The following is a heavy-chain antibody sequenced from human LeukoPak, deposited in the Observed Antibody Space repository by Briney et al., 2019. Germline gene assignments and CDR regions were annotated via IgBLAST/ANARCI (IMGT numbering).Heavy chain of an antibody. V-gene: IGHV3-30*02. J-gene: IGHJ6*03. CDR1: GFTFSSYG. CDR3: AKAGMVVVPAATPFLRRDYYYMDV. CDR2: IRYDGSNK. Sequence: PGGSLRLSCAASGFTFSSYGMHWVRQAPGKGLGWVAFIRYDGSNKYYADSVKGRFTISRDNSKNTLYLQMNSLRAEDTAVYYCAKAGMVVVPAATPFLRRDYYYMDVWGKGTTVTVSS. D-gene: IGHD2-2*01.